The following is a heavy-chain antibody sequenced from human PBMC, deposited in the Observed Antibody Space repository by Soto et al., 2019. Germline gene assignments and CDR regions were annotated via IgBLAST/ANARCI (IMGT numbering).Heavy chain of an antibody. Sequence: QLQLQESGPGLVKPSETLSLTSFVSGGSISSNNYYWGWIRQPPGKGLEWIGSMSYSRSTYYNPYLKSRVTISVDTSKNQFSLKLASVTAADTAVYYCGGHLRPNNWGGGYFDYWGQGPLVTVSS. CDR2: MSYSRST. CDR1: GGSISSNNYY. V-gene: IGHV4-39*01. CDR3: GGHLRPNNWGGGYFDY. D-gene: IGHD1-1*01. J-gene: IGHJ4*02.